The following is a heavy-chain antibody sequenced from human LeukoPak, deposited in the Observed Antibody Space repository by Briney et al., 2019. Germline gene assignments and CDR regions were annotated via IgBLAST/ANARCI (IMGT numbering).Heavy chain of an antibody. V-gene: IGHV3-30*03. Sequence: GGSLRLSCVDSGFTFSSYGMHWVRQAPGKGLEWVAVISYDGSNKYYADSVEGRFTISRDNSKNTLYLQMNSLRAEDTAVYYCAGKGYYYDSSGYPFDYWGQGTLVTVSS. CDR1: GFTFSSYG. CDR3: AGKGYYYDSSGYPFDY. D-gene: IGHD3-22*01. J-gene: IGHJ4*02. CDR2: ISYDGSNK.